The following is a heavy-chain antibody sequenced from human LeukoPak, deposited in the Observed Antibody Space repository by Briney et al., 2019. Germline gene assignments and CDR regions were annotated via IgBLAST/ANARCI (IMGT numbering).Heavy chain of an antibody. D-gene: IGHD2-15*01. V-gene: IGHV4-4*07. CDR1: GGSISSYY. J-gene: IGHJ6*03. Sequence: SETLSLTCTVSGGSISSYYWSWIRQPAGKGPEWIGRIYTSGSTNYNPSLKSRVTMSVDTSKNQFSLKLSSVTAADTAVYYCARGYCSGGSCYSRGYYYYMDVWGKGTTVTVSS. CDR2: IYTSGST. CDR3: ARGYCSGGSCYSRGYYYYMDV.